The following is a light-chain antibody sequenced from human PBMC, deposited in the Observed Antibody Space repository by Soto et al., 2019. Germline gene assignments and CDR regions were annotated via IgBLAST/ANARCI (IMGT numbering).Light chain of an antibody. Sequence: EIVLTQSPGTLSLSPGERATLSCRASQSVSSSYLAWYQQKPGQAPRLLIYGASSRATGIPDRFSGSGSGTEFTLTISRLEPEDFAVYYCQQYGSSPPLTFGGGTKAEIK. CDR1: QSVSSSY. CDR3: QQYGSSPPLT. J-gene: IGKJ4*01. CDR2: GAS. V-gene: IGKV3-20*01.